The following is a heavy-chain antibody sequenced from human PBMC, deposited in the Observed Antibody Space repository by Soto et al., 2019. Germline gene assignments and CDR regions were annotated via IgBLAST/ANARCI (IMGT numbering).Heavy chain of an antibody. CDR2: ISYDGSNK. CDR1: GFTFSSYG. D-gene: IGHD1-1*01. J-gene: IGHJ6*02. CDR3: AKDARSTTGKNYYYYYYGMDV. Sequence: QVQLVESGGGVVQPGRSLRLSCAASGFTFSSYGMHWVRQAPGKGLEWVAVISYDGSNKYYADSVKGRFTISRDNSKNTLYLQMNSLRAEDTAVYYCAKDARSTTGKNYYYYYYGMDVWGQGTTVTVSS. V-gene: IGHV3-30*18.